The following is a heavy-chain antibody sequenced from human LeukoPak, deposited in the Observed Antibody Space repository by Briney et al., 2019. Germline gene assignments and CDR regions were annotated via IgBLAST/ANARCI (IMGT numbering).Heavy chain of an antibody. CDR2: LSNDGSKS. J-gene: IGHJ3*02. CDR3: ARIGYGSEDHGAFDI. V-gene: IGHV3-30*03. Sequence: PGRSLRLSCAASGFTFSSFGMHWVRQAPGKGLEWVAVLSNDGSKSYYADSVKGRFTISRDNSKNTLYLQMNSLRAGDTAVYYCARIGYGSEDHGAFDIWGQGTMVTVSS. D-gene: IGHD3-10*01. CDR1: GFTFSSFG.